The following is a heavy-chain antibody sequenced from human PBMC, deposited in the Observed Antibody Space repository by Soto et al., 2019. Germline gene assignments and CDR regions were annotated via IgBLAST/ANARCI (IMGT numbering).Heavy chain of an antibody. V-gene: IGHV1-69*01. CDR3: ARAGT. CDR1: GGTFRTYA. Sequence: QVQLVQSGAEVKKPGSSLRVSCKVSGGTFRTYAINWIRQAPGQGLEWMGGITPISGATNYAQKFQGRVTITADESTSTAYMDRSSLTADYTAMYYCARAGTWGQGYPVTVSS. J-gene: IGHJ5*02. CDR2: ITPISGAT.